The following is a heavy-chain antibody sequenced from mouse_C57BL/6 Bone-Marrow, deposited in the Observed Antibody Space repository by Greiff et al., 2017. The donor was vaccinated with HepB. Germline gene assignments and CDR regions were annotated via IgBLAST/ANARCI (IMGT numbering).Heavy chain of an antibody. J-gene: IGHJ1*03. D-gene: IGHD1-1*01. CDR3: ARHVSSYGGWYFDV. CDR1: GFTFSDYG. Sequence: EVQLVESGGGLVQPGGSLKLSCAASGFTFSDYGMAWVRQAPRKGPEWVAFISNLAYSIYYADTVTGRFPISRENAKNTLYLEMSSLRSEDTAMYYCARHVSSYGGWYFDVWGTGTTVTVSS. CDR2: ISNLAYSI. V-gene: IGHV5-15*01.